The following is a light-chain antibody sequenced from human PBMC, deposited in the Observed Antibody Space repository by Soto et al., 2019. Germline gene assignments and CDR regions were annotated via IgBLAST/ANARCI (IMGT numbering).Light chain of an antibody. CDR1: SSNIGAGYD. CDR2: LST. CDR3: QSYDSSLSDSV. V-gene: IGLV1-40*01. J-gene: IGLJ3*02. Sequence: QSVLTQPPSVSGAPGQRVTISCAGSSSNIGAGYDVHWYQHLPGTAPKLLIYLSTTRPSGVPDRFTGSKSGTSAALAITGLQADDEADYYCQSYDSSLSDSVFGGGTKVTVL.